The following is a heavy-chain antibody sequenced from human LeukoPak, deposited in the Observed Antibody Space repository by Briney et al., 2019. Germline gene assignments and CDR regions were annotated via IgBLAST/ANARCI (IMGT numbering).Heavy chain of an antibody. Sequence: SGGSLRLSCAASGFTFSSYAMSWVRQAPGKGLEWVGVIWYDGSNKIYAESVKGRFTISRDNSKNTLYLQMNSLRAEDTAVYYCARDRSWGSQCYFDYWGQGTLVTVSS. CDR1: GFTFSSYA. CDR3: ARDRSWGSQCYFDY. J-gene: IGHJ4*02. D-gene: IGHD7-27*01. V-gene: IGHV3-33*08. CDR2: IWYDGSNK.